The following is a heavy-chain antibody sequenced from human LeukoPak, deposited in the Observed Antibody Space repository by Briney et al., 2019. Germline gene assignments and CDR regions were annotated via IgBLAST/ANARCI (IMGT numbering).Heavy chain of an antibody. CDR3: SSSLWFGELLKAFDL. V-gene: IGHV3-73*01. J-gene: IGHJ2*01. D-gene: IGHD3-10*01. CDR2: IRSKANSYAT. CDR1: GFTFSGSA. Sequence: PGGSLRLSCAASGFTFSGSAMHWVRQASGKGREWVGRIRSKANSYATAYAASVKGRFTVSRDDSKNTAYLQMNSLKTEDTAVYYCSSSLWFGELLKAFDLWGRGTLVTVSS.